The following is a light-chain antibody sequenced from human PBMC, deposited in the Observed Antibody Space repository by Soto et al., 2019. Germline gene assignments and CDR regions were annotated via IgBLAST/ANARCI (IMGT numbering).Light chain of an antibody. Sequence: EIVLTQSPATLSLSPGERATLSCRASRSVRSYLAWYQQKPGQAPSLLIYDASNRAAGIPARFSGSVSETDFALTISNLEPEDFAVYYCQQRYAWPPITFGQGTRLEIK. CDR2: DAS. V-gene: IGKV3-11*01. CDR3: QQRYAWPPIT. CDR1: RSVRSY. J-gene: IGKJ5*01.